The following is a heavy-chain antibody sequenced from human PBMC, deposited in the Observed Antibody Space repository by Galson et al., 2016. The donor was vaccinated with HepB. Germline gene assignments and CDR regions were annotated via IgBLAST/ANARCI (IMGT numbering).Heavy chain of an antibody. Sequence: SLRLSCAASGFTFSGFWMSWVRQAPGKGLEWVANINQDGSDKYYVDSVKGRFTISRDNAKNSLYLQMNSLRAEDTAVYYCARVSTSIIAAAGRSLFDYWGQGTLVTVSS. D-gene: IGHD6-13*01. J-gene: IGHJ4*02. V-gene: IGHV3-7*04. CDR2: INQDGSDK. CDR1: GFTFSGFW. CDR3: ARVSTSIIAAAGRSLFDY.